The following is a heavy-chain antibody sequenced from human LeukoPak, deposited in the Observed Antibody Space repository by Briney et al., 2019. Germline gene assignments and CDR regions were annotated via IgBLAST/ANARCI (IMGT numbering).Heavy chain of an antibody. CDR1: GYTFTSYG. Sequence: ASVKVTFKASGYTFTSYGFSWVRQAPGQGLEWMGWISAYNGNTNYAQKLQGRVTMTTYTSTSTAYMELRSLRSDDTAVYYCARDSAIAARRGAFDYWGQGTLATVSS. CDR3: ARDSAIAARRGAFDY. D-gene: IGHD6-6*01. V-gene: IGHV1-18*01. J-gene: IGHJ4*02. CDR2: ISAYNGNT.